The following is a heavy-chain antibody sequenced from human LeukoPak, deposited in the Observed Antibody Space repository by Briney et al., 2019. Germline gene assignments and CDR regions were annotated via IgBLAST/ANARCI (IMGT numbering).Heavy chain of an antibody. CDR1: GFTFSSYA. CDR3: ARDLWWGSYYERGDY. D-gene: IGHD3-16*01. CDR2: ISGSGGST. Sequence: PGGSLRLSCAASGFTFSSYAMSWVRQAPGKGLEWVSAISGSGGSTYYADSVKGRFTVSRDNAKNTLYLQMSSLRAEDTAVYYCARDLWWGSYYERGDYWGQGTLVTVSS. J-gene: IGHJ4*02. V-gene: IGHV3-23*01.